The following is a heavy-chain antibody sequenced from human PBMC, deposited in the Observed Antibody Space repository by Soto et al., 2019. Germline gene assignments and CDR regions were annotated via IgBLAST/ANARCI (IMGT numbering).Heavy chain of an antibody. J-gene: IGHJ6*03. CDR3: ARSDSYYYYYYMDV. D-gene: IGHD3-22*01. CDR2: IYYSGST. CDR1: GGSISSGGYY. Sequence: QVQLQESGPGLVKPSQTLSLTCTVSGGSISSGGYYWSWIRQHPWKGLEWIGDIYYSGSTYYNPSLKSRVTISVDTSKNQFSLKLSSVTAADTAVYYCARSDSYYYYYYMDVWGKGTTVTVSS. V-gene: IGHV4-31*03.